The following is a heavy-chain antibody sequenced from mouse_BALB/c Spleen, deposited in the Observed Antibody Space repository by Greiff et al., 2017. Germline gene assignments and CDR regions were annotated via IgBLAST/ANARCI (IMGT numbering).Heavy chain of an antibody. V-gene: IGHV1-18*01. CDR3: ARGYGNHGAYAMDY. Sequence: EVQLQQSGPELVKPGASVKIPCKASGYTFTDYNMDWVKQSHGKSLEWIGDINPNNGGTIYNQKFKGKATLTVDKSSSTAYMELRSLTSEDSAVYYCARGYGNHGAYAMDYWGQGTSVTVSS. D-gene: IGHD2-1*01. J-gene: IGHJ4*01. CDR2: INPNNGGT. CDR1: GYTFTDYN.